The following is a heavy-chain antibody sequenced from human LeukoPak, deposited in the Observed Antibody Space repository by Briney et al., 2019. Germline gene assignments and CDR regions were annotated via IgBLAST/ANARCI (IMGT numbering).Heavy chain of an antibody. CDR2: INHSGST. D-gene: IGHD2-15*01. V-gene: IGHV4-34*01. CDR3: ARGPSRYCSGGSCYHNWFDP. Sequence: PSETLSLTCAVYGGSFSGYYWSWIRQPPGKGLEWIGEINHSGSTNYNPSLKSRVTISVDTSENQFSLKLSSVTAADTAVYYCARGPSRYCSGGSCYHNWFDPWGQGTLVTVSS. J-gene: IGHJ5*02. CDR1: GGSFSGYY.